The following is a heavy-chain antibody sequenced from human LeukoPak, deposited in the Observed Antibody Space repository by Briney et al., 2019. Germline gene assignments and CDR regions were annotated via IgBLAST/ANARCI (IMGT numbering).Heavy chain of an antibody. J-gene: IGHJ4*02. CDR2: IKQDGSKK. D-gene: IGHD5-24*01. CDR1: GFPFSSYW. V-gene: IGHV3-7*04. CDR3: TRVGYIDEGIDY. Sequence: GGSLRLSCVASGFPFSSYWMTWVRQAPGKGLEWVANIKQDGSKKSYVDSVKGRFTISRDNAKNSLYLQMNSLRAEDTAVYYCTRVGYIDEGIDYWGRGTLVTVSS.